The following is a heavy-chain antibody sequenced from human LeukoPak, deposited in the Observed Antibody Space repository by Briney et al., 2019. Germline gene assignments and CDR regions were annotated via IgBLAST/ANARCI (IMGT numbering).Heavy chain of an antibody. CDR3: ARDKDVGATLLDY. J-gene: IGHJ4*02. D-gene: IGHD1-26*01. CDR2: INQDGSEK. Sequence: QAGGSLRLSCAASGFTFSSYSMNWVRQAPGKGLEWVANINQDGSEKYSVDSVKGRFTISRDNAKNSLYLHMNSLRAEDTAVYYCARDKDVGATLLDYWGQGTLVTVSS. CDR1: GFTFSSYS. V-gene: IGHV3-7*01.